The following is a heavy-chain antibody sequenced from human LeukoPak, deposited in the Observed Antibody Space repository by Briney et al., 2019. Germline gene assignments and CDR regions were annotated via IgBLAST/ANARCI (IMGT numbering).Heavy chain of an antibody. J-gene: IGHJ3*02. Sequence: ASVKVSCKASGYTFTGYYMHWVRQAPGQGLEWMGWINPNSGGTNYAQKFQGRVTMTRDTSISTAYMELSRLRSDDTAVYYCARDGIVGATDAFDIWGQGTMVTVSS. CDR1: GYTFTGYY. D-gene: IGHD1-26*01. CDR3: ARDGIVGATDAFDI. V-gene: IGHV1-2*02. CDR2: INPNSGGT.